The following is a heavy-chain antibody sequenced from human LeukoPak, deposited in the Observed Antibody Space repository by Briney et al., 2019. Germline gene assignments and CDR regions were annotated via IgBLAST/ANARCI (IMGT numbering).Heavy chain of an antibody. Sequence: ASVKVSCKTSGYTFTIYYMHWVRQAPGQGLEWMGWINPNSGATTYAQRFQGRVTMTRDTSISTAYMELSRLRSDDTAVYYCARQGPHHYDSNGYYYHYWGQGTLVTVSS. CDR1: GYTFTIYY. CDR2: INPNSGAT. J-gene: IGHJ4*02. V-gene: IGHV1-2*02. D-gene: IGHD3-22*01. CDR3: ARQGPHHYDSNGYYYHY.